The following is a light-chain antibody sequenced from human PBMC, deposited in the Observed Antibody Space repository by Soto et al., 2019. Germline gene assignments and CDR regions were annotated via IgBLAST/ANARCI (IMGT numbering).Light chain of an antibody. V-gene: IGKV3-20*01. J-gene: IGKJ1*01. CDR2: SAS. Sequence: EIVLTQSPGTLSLSPGKRATLSCRASQTVPGNYLAWLQHKPGQAPRLLIYSASNRSTGIPDRFSGSGSGTDFTLTIARLEPEDFAVYYCHQYTSPPWTLGQGTKVETK. CDR3: HQYTSPPWT. CDR1: QTVPGNY.